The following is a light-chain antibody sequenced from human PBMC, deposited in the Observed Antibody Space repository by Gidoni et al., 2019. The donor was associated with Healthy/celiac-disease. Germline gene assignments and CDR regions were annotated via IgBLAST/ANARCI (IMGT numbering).Light chain of an antibody. CDR3: QAWDSSTLVV. CDR2: QDS. V-gene: IGLV3-1*01. CDR1: NLGDKY. Sequence: SYELTQPPSVSVSPGQTASTTCSGANLGDKYACWYQHKTCQSPLLVIYQDSKRPSGFPERFSGSNSGNTATLTISGTQAMDEADYYCQAWDSSTLVVFGGGTKLTVL. J-gene: IGLJ2*01.